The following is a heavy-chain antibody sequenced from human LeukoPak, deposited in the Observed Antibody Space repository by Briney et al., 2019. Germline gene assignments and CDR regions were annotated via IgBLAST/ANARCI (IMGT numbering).Heavy chain of an antibody. D-gene: IGHD2-15*01. Sequence: SEALSLTCTVSGGSISSYYWSWTRQPPGKGLEWIGYIYYSGSTNYNPSLKSRVTISVDTSKNQFSLKLSSVTAADTAVYYCARGGAVVVVAATTFDYWGQGTLVTVSS. J-gene: IGHJ4*02. CDR2: IYYSGST. V-gene: IGHV4-59*01. CDR1: GGSISSYY. CDR3: ARGGAVVVVAATTFDY.